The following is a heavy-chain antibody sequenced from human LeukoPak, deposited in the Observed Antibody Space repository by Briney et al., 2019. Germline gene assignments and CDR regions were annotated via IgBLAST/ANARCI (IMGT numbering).Heavy chain of an antibody. D-gene: IGHD3-10*01. CDR2: IYPDDSNI. J-gene: IGHJ6*02. Sequence: GESLKISCKGSGYIFPTYWIGWVRQMPGKGLEWMGIIYPDDSNIRYSPSFQGQVTMSADKSISTAYLQWSSLKASDTAMYYRARGSGSYYDDYYYGMDVWGQGTTVTVS. CDR1: GYIFPTYW. V-gene: IGHV5-51*01. CDR3: ARGSGSYYDDYYYGMDV.